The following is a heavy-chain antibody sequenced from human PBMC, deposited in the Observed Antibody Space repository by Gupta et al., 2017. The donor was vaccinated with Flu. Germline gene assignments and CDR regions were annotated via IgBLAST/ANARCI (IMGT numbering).Heavy chain of an antibody. Sequence: QAPGKGLEWVSAISGSGGSTYYADSVKGRFTISRDNSKNTLYLQMNSLRAEDTAVYYCAKDQESYGGNSFDYWGQGTLVTVSS. J-gene: IGHJ4*02. D-gene: IGHD4-17*01. CDR3: AKDQESYGGNSFDY. V-gene: IGHV3-23*01. CDR2: ISGSGGST.